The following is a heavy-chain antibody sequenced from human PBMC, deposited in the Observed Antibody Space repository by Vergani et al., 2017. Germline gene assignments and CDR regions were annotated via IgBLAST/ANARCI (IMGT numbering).Heavy chain of an antibody. J-gene: IGHJ4*02. Sequence: QVQLQESGPGLVKPSQTLSLTCTVSGGSISSGDSYWSWIRQPPGKGLEWIGYIYYSGSTYYNPSLKSRVTISVDTSKNQFSLKLSSVTAADTAVYYCARRGKAYGDYFDYWGQGTLVTVSS. V-gene: IGHV4-30-4*01. CDR2: IYYSGST. CDR1: GGSISSGDSY. CDR3: ARRGKAYGDYFDY. D-gene: IGHD4-17*01.